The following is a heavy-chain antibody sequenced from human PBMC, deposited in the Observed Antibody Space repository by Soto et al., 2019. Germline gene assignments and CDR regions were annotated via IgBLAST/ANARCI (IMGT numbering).Heavy chain of an antibody. V-gene: IGHV3-49*03. CDR2: IRSKAYGGTT. J-gene: IGHJ6*02. CDR1: GFTFGDYA. CDR3: TRLMGSSWYFVLDV. Sequence: PGGSLRLSCTASGFTFGDYAMSWFRQAPGKGLEWVGFIRSKAYGGTTEYAASVKGRFTISRDDSKSIAYLQMNSLKTEDTAVYYCTRLMGSSWYFVLDVSGQGSSVTVSS. D-gene: IGHD6-13*01.